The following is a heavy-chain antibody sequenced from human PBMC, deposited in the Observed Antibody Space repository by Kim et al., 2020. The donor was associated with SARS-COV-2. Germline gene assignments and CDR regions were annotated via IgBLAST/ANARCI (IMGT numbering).Heavy chain of an antibody. V-gene: IGHV3-15*01. CDR1: GFTFTHAW. J-gene: IGHJ6*02. Sequence: GGSLRLSCAASGFTFTHAWMSWLRQAPGKGLEWVGRIKSQTDGGTTDYAAPVKDRFTISRDDSKNTLHLQMNSLKTEDTAVYYCTPTPWMVTAIQYDYDLDVGGPGTTVTVSS. CDR3: TPTPWMVTAIQYDYDLDV. D-gene: IGHD2-21*02. CDR2: IKSQTDGGTT.